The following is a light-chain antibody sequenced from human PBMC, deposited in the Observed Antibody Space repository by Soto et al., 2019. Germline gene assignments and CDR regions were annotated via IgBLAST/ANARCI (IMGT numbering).Light chain of an antibody. CDR3: LQLNTFPLT. Sequence: DIRMPPSPSSLSASVGDRVPITFRASQGIRNDLGWFQQKPGQAPKRLIYAAYTLQSGVLSRFSGSGSGTEFTLTISSLQPEDFATYYCLQLNTFPLTFGGGTKVDIK. V-gene: IGKV1-17*01. CDR1: QGIRND. J-gene: IGKJ4*01. CDR2: AAY.